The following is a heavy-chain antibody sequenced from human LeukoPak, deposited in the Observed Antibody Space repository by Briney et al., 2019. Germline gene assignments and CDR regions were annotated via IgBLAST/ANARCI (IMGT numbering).Heavy chain of an antibody. CDR2: ISGSGGST. Sequence: PGGSLRLSCAASGFTFSSYGMSWVRQAPGKGLEWVSAISGSGGSTYYADSVKGRFTISRDNSKNTLYLQMNSLRAEDTAVYYCAKGRDGDYAFDYWGQGTLVTVSS. D-gene: IGHD4-17*01. V-gene: IGHV3-23*01. J-gene: IGHJ4*02. CDR3: AKGRDGDYAFDY. CDR1: GFTFSSYG.